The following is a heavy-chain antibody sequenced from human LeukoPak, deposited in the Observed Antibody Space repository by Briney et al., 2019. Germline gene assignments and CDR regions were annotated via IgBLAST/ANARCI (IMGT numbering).Heavy chain of an antibody. Sequence: PGGSLRLSCAASGFTFSSYAMSWVRQAPGKGLEWVSATSGSGGSTYYADSVKGRFTISRDNSKNTLYLQMNSLRAEDTAVYYCAKDRRYNWNDGWFDPWGQGTLVTVSS. CDR1: GFTFSSYA. V-gene: IGHV3-23*01. CDR3: AKDRRYNWNDGWFDP. J-gene: IGHJ5*02. D-gene: IGHD1-20*01. CDR2: TSGSGGST.